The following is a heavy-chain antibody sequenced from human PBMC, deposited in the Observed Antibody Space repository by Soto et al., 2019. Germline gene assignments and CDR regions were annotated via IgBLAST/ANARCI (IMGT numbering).Heavy chain of an antibody. D-gene: IGHD2-21*02. CDR3: ARVRDCGGDCYYYFDY. V-gene: IGHV4-59*01. CDR1: GGSISSYY. CDR2: IYYSGST. J-gene: IGHJ4*02. Sequence: SETLSLTCTVSGGSISSYYWIWIRQPPGKGLEWIGYIYYSGSTNYNPSLKSRVTISVDTSKNQFSLKLSSVTAADTAVYYCARVRDCGGDCYYYFDYWGQGTLVTVSS.